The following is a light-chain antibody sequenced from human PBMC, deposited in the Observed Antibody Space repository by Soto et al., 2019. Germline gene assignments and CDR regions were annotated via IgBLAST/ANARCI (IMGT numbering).Light chain of an antibody. J-gene: IGKJ1*01. Sequence: EIVLTQSPGTLSLSPGERATLSCRASQSVRSYYLAWYQQKPVQAPGLLIYAASSRATGIPNRFSGGGSGTDFTLTISRLEPEDFALYFCQQFGSSPWTFGQGTKVEIQ. CDR3: QQFGSSPWT. CDR2: AAS. V-gene: IGKV3-20*01. CDR1: QSVRSYY.